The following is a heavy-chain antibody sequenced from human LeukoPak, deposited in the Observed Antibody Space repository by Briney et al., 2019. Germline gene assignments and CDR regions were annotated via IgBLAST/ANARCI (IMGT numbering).Heavy chain of an antibody. Sequence: GGPLRLSCAASGFTFSTYWMNWVRQAPGKGLEWVANIKEDGSEKYYGDSVKGQFTLSRDNAKNSLYLQMNSLRAEDTAMYYCARDATNMATVVLYGFDIWGQGTIVTVSS. D-gene: IGHD4-23*01. J-gene: IGHJ3*02. CDR1: GFTFSTYW. CDR3: ARDATNMATVVLYGFDI. V-gene: IGHV3-7*01. CDR2: IKEDGSEK.